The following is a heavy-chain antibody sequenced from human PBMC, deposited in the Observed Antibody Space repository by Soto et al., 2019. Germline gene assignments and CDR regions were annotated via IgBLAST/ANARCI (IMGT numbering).Heavy chain of an antibody. Sequence: GASEKVSGKGSGYTVISDYMHWVRRAAGQGREGWGVINPSGGSTRYAQKFQGRVTMTRDTSTSTVYMELSSLRSEDTAVYYCARGLIYDSSGYYFDYWG. V-gene: IGHV1-46*01. J-gene: IGHJ4*01. CDR3: ARGLIYDSSGYYFDY. D-gene: IGHD3-22*01. CDR1: GYTVISDY. CDR2: INPSGGST.